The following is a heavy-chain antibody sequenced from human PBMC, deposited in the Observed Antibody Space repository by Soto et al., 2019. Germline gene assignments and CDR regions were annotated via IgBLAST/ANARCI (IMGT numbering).Heavy chain of an antibody. CDR1: GFTFSSYG. D-gene: IGHD5-12*01. J-gene: IGHJ6*03. CDR2: IWYDGSNK. CDR3: ARDAGFGYGRHMDV. Sequence: GGSLRLSCAASGFTFSSYGMHWVRQAPGKGLEWVAVIWYDGSNKYYADSVKGRFTISRDNSKNTLYLQMNSLRAEDTAVYYCARDAGFGYGRHMDVWGKGTAVTVSS. V-gene: IGHV3-33*01.